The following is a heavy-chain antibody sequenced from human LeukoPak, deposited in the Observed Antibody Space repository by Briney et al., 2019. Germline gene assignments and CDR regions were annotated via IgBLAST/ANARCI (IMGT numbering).Heavy chain of an antibody. CDR2: ICGSGTSI. D-gene: IGHD5-12*01. Sequence: PGGALRISCAASGFTFCNYEINWGRPAPGGGLEWILYICGSGTSIYHANSVKGRFTISRDNSKNTLYLQMNSLRAEDTAVYYCAKDSGVGMATTFSILDIWGQGTMVTVSS. V-gene: IGHV3-48*03. J-gene: IGHJ3*02. CDR1: GFTFCNYE. CDR3: AKDSGVGMATTFSILDI.